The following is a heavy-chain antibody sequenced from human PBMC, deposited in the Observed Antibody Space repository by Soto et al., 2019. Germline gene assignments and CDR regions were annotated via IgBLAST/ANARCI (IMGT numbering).Heavy chain of an antibody. CDR2: ISGSGDST. J-gene: IGHJ4*02. D-gene: IGHD1-26*01. Sequence: EVQLLESGGGLVQPGGSLRLSCAASGFTFSSYAMSWVRQAPGKGLEWVSVISGSGDSTYYADSVKGRFTISRDNSKNTLYLQMNSLRAEDSAVYYCASGGSGSYYDYWGEGTLVTVSS. V-gene: IGHV3-23*01. CDR1: GFTFSSYA. CDR3: ASGGSGSYYDY.